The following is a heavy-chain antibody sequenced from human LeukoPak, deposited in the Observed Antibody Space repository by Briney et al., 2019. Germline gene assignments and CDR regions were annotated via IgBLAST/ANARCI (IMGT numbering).Heavy chain of an antibody. CDR1: GFTFSTFG. V-gene: IGHV3-30*18. D-gene: IGHD3-22*01. CDR2: ISYDGSNK. CDR3: AKDLDAMIVVALGPFDY. J-gene: IGHJ4*02. Sequence: GTSLRLSCAASGFTFSTFGMHWVRQAPGKGLEWVAVISYDGSNKYYADSVKGRFTISRDNSKNTLYLQMNSLRAEDTAVYYCAKDLDAMIVVALGPFDYWGQGTLVTVSS.